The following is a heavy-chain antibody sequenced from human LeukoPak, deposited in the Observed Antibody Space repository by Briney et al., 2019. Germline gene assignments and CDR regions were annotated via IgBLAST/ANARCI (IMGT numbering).Heavy chain of an antibody. CDR1: GFTFSSYW. D-gene: IGHD3-22*01. J-gene: IGHJ4*02. CDR3: ARGVGDSSAPFDY. CDR2: IKQDGSEK. V-gene: IGHV3-7*01. Sequence: GGSLTLSCAASGFTFSSYWMSGLRPAPGKGLEGVANIKQDGSEKYYVDSVKGRCTISRDNAKNSLYLQMNSRKADNPAVYYLARGVGDSSAPFDYWGQGTLVTVSS.